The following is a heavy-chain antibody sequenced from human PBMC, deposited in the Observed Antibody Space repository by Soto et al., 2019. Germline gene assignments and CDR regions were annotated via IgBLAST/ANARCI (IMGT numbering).Heavy chain of an antibody. CDR3: AVDFYDFWSGPTRNFDY. J-gene: IGHJ4*02. V-gene: IGHV1-69*13. Sequence: SVKVSCKASGGTFSSYAISWVRQAPGQGLEWMGGIIPIFGTANYAQKFQGRVTITADESTSTAYMELSSLRSEDTAVYYCAVDFYDFWSGPTRNFDYWGQGTLVTGSS. CDR1: GGTFSSYA. D-gene: IGHD3-3*01. CDR2: IIPIFGTA.